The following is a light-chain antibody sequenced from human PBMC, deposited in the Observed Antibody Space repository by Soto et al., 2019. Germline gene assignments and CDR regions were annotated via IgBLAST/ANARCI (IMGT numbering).Light chain of an antibody. CDR2: WAS. J-gene: IGKJ1*01. CDR1: QSVLYSSNNKNY. CDR3: QQYYSTPQT. Sequence: DIVVTQSPTTLAVSLGERATINCKSSQSVLYSSNNKNYLAWYQQKPGQPPKLLIYWASTRESGVPDRFSGSGSGTDFTLTISSLQAEDVAVYYCQQYYSTPQTFG. V-gene: IGKV4-1*01.